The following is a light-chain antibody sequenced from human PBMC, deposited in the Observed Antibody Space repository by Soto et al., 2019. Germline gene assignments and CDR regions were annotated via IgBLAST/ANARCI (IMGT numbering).Light chain of an antibody. Sequence: EIVMTQSPGTLSFSPGERAALSCRASQSVSNYLAWYQQRPGQAPRLLIYDASNRATGIPARFSGSGSGTDFTLTISSLEPEDFAVYYCQQRSNWPGTFGQGTRLETK. CDR1: QSVSNY. CDR3: QQRSNWPGT. V-gene: IGKV3-11*01. J-gene: IGKJ5*01. CDR2: DAS.